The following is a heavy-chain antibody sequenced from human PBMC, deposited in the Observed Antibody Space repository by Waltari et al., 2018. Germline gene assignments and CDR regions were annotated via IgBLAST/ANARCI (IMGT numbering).Heavy chain of an antibody. J-gene: IGHJ5*02. CDR1: GFTFSSYA. CDR2: ISYDGSNK. Sequence: QVQLVESGGGVVQPGRSLRLSCAASGFTFSSYAMHWVRQAPGKGLEWVAVISYDGSNKYYADAVKGRFTISRDKSKNTLYLQMNSLRAEDTAVYYCAKDGRWFDPWGQGTLVTVSS. CDR3: AKDGRWFDP. V-gene: IGHV3-30-3*01.